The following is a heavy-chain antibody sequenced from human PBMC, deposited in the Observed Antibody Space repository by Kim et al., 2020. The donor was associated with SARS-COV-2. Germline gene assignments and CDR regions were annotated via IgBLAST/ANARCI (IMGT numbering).Heavy chain of an antibody. CDR3: AREFYSGYNRQLDY. D-gene: IGHD5-12*01. CDR2: IIPILGIA. Sequence: SVKVSCKASGGTFSSYAISWVRQAPGQGLEWMGRIIPILGIANYAQKFQGRVTITADKSTSTAYMELSSLRSEDTAVYYCAREFYSGYNRQLDYWGQGTLVTVSS. J-gene: IGHJ4*02. V-gene: IGHV1-69*04. CDR1: GGTFSSYA.